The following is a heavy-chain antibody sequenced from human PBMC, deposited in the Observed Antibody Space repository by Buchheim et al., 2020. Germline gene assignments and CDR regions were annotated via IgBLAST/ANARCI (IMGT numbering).Heavy chain of an antibody. Sequence: EVQLVESGGGLVHPGESLRLSCAASGFTFTDFWMTWVRQAPGKGLEWVANIREYGSENFYVDSVKGRFSISRDHAKNSLYLQMDSLRAEDTAVYYCARPRGYEILDSWGQGTL. V-gene: IGHV3-7*01. D-gene: IGHD5-12*01. CDR1: GFTFTDFW. J-gene: IGHJ4*02. CDR2: IREYGSEN. CDR3: ARPRGYEILDS.